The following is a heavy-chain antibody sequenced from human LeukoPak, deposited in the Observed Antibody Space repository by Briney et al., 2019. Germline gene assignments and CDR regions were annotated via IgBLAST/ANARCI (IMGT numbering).Heavy chain of an antibody. CDR3: ARQIASAGTAGFDF. CDR1: GGSISTYY. D-gene: IGHD6-13*01. CDR2: VYGSGST. J-gene: IGHJ4*02. V-gene: IGHV4-4*07. Sequence: SETLSLICTVSGGSISTYYWSWIRQPAGKGLEWIGRVYGSGSTNYNPSLTSRVTMSVDTSKNQFSLRLRSVTAADTAVYYCARQIASAGTAGFDFWGQGALVPVTS.